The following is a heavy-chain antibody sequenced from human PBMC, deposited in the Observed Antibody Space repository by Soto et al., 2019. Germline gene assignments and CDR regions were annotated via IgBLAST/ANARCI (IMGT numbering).Heavy chain of an antibody. J-gene: IGHJ4*02. V-gene: IGHV1-3*01. CDR3: ARAPIVVVIIDY. Sequence: ASVKVSCKASGYTFTSYAMHWVRQAPGQRLEWMGWINAGNGNTKYSQKFQGRVTITRDTSASTAYMELSSLRSEDTAVYYCARAPIVVVIIDYWGQGTLVTVSS. CDR1: GYTFTSYA. CDR2: INAGNGNT. D-gene: IGHD3-22*01.